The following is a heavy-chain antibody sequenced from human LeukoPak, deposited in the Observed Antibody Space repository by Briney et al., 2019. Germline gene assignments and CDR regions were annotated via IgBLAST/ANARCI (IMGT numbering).Heavy chain of an antibody. J-gene: IGHJ4*02. V-gene: IGHV3-48*01. CDR1: GFTFSTYA. CDR2: LSSSSSVI. D-gene: IGHD2-15*01. CDR3: ARGVVAATPRLGY. Sequence: GGSLRLSCAASGFTFSTYAMDWVRQAPGKGLEWVSYLSSSSSVIYHADSVKGRFTISRDNAKNSLYLQMNSLRTEDTAVYYCARGVVAATPRLGYWGQGTLVTVSS.